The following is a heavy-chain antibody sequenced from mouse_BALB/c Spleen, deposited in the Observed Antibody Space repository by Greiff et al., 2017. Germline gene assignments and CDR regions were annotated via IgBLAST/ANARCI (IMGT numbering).Heavy chain of an antibody. CDR2: IDPANGNT. CDR1: GFNIKATY. Sequence: EVQLQQSGAELVKPGASVKLSCTASGFNIKATYMHWVKQRPEQGLEWIGRIDPANGNTKYDPKFQGKATITADTSSNTAYLQLSSLTSEDTAVYYCARRDTTVVGNWYFDVWGAGTTVTVSS. CDR3: ARRDTTVVGNWYFDV. J-gene: IGHJ1*01. D-gene: IGHD1-1*01. V-gene: IGHV14-3*02.